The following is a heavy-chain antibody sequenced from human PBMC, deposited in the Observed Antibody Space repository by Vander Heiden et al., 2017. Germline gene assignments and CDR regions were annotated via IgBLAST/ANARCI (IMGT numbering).Heavy chain of an antibody. D-gene: IGHD6-13*01. CDR2: IYYSGST. J-gene: IGHJ5*02. Sequence: QLQLQESGPGLVKPSETLSLTCTVSGGSISSSSYYWSWIRQPPGKGLEWIGSIYYSGSTYYNPSLKSRVTISVDTSKNQFSLKLSSVTAADTAVYYCAGRGIAAAGKAFDPWGQGTLVTVSS. V-gene: IGHV4-39*01. CDR3: AGRGIAAAGKAFDP. CDR1: GGSISSSSYY.